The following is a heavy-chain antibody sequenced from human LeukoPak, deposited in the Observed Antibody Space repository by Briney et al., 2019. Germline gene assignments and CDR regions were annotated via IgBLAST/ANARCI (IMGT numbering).Heavy chain of an antibody. CDR2: INPNSGGT. Sequence: ASVKVSCKASGYTFTGYYMHWVRQAPGQGLEWMGWINPNSGGTNYAREFQGRVTMTRDTSISTAYMELSRLRSDDTAVYYCARDPPDYYDSSGYYNTYFDYWGQGTLVTVSS. CDR1: GYTFTGYY. CDR3: ARDPPDYYDSSGYYNTYFDY. D-gene: IGHD3-22*01. J-gene: IGHJ4*02. V-gene: IGHV1-2*02.